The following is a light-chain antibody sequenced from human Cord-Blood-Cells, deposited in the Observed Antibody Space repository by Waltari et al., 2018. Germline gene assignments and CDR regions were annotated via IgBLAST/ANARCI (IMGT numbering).Light chain of an antibody. CDR1: QSVSSSY. CDR2: GAS. J-gene: IGKJ2*01. CDR3: QQYGSSPYT. Sequence: IVLTQSPGTLSLSPGERATLSCRASQSVSSSYLAWYQQKPGQAPRLLIYGASSRATGSPDRFSGSGSGTDFTLTISRLEPEDFAVYYCQQYGSSPYTFGQGTKLEIK. V-gene: IGKV3-20*01.